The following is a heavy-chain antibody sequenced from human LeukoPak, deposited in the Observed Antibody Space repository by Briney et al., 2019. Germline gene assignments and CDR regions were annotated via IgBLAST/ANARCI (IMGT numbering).Heavy chain of an antibody. J-gene: IGHJ4*02. CDR2: ISSRCTTI. D-gene: IGHD3-10*01. Sequence: GGALRLSCAASGFTFSDYYMSWIRQPPGKGLEGVSYISSRCTTIYYADSGRGLFTLSRDNAKNSLYLQMDSLSAEATAVYYCASLRGVNRWGQGTLVTVSS. CDR1: GFTFSDYY. CDR3: ASLRGVNR. V-gene: IGHV3-11*01.